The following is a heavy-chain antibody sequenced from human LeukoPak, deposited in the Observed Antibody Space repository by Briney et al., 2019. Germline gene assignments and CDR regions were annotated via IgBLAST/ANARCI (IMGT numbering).Heavy chain of an antibody. CDR1: RYTFTSYD. J-gene: IGHJ6*02. V-gene: IGHV1-8*01. CDR2: MNPNSGNT. Sequence: GASVKVSCKASRYTFTSYDINWVRQATGQGLEWMGWMNPNSGNTGYAQKFQGKVTMTRNTSISTAYMELSSLRSEDTAVYYCARSNDFWRGYYYGMDVWGQGTTVTVS. CDR3: ARSNDFWRGYYYGMDV. D-gene: IGHD3-3*01.